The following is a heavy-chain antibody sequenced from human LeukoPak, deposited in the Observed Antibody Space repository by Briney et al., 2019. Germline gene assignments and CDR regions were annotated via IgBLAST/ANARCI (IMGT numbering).Heavy chain of an antibody. CDR2: ISSSSSTI. V-gene: IGHV3-48*04. Sequence: GGSLRLSCAASGFTFSSYCMNWVRQAPGKGLEWVSYISSSSSTIYYADSVKGRFTISRDNAKNSLYLQMNSLRAEDTAVYYCARDRLQVARTTLGYWGQGTLVTVSS. CDR1: GFTFSSYC. D-gene: IGHD1-1*01. J-gene: IGHJ4*02. CDR3: ARDRLQVARTTLGY.